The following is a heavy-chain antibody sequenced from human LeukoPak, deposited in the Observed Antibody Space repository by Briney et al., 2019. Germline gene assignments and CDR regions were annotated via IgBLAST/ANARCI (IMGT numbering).Heavy chain of an antibody. V-gene: IGHV3-30*03. CDR2: ISYDGSNE. CDR3: ARSVYDILTGLDY. J-gene: IGHJ4*02. D-gene: IGHD3-9*01. CDR1: GFTFSSYG. Sequence: GGSLRLSCAASGFTFSSYGMHWVRQAPGKGLEWVAVISYDGSNEYYTDSVKGRFTISRDNSKKTLFLQMNSLRAEDTAVYYCARSVYDILTGLDYWGQGTLVTVSS.